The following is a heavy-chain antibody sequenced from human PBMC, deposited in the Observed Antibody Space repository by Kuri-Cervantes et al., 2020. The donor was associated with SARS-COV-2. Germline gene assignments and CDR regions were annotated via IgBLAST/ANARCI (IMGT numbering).Heavy chain of an antibody. CDR3: ATGMGRGPIQSYYYGMDV. V-gene: IGHV1-2*04. CDR2: INPNSGNT. D-gene: IGHD3-10*01. J-gene: IGHJ6*02. Sequence: ASVKVSCKASGYTFTGYYMHWVRQAPGQGLEWMGWINPNSGNTNYAQKFQGWVTMSRDTSISTVHMELSRLRSDDTAVYYCATGMGRGPIQSYYYGMDVWGQGTTVTVSS. CDR1: GYTFTGYY.